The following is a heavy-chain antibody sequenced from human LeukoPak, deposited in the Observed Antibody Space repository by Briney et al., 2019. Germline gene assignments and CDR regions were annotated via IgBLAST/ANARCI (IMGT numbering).Heavy chain of an antibody. J-gene: IGHJ4*02. D-gene: IGHD4-23*01. CDR2: INHSGST. Sequence: PSETLSLTCTVSGGSISSGSYYWSWIRQPPGKGLEWIGEINHSGSTNYNPSLKSRVTMSVDTSKNQFSLKLSSVTAADTAVYYCVRSYDYGGPRWGNYFDYWGQGTLVTVSS. V-gene: IGHV4-39*07. CDR1: GGSISSGSYY. CDR3: VRSYDYGGPRWGNYFDY.